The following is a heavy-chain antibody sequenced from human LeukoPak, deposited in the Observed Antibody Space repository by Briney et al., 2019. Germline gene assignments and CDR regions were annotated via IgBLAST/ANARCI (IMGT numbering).Heavy chain of an antibody. CDR3: ARDRDYSNWWVFDY. CDR2: IYYSGST. CDR1: GGSISSSSYY. J-gene: IGHJ4*02. D-gene: IGHD4-11*01. Sequence: PSETLSLTCTVSGGSISSSSYYWGWIRQPPGKGLEWIGSIYYSGSTYYNPSLKSRVIISVDTSKNQFSLKLSSLTAADTAVYYCARDRDYSNWWVFDYWGQGTLVTVSS. V-gene: IGHV4-39*02.